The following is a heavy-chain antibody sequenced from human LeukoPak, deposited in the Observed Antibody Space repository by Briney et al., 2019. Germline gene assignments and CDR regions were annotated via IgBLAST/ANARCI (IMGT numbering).Heavy chain of an antibody. Sequence: ASVKVSCKASGYTFTSYAMHWVRQAPGQRLEWMGWINAGNGNTKCSQEFQGRVTITRDTSASTAYMELSSLRSEDTAVYYCARGITMVRGVMDVWGKGTTVTISS. V-gene: IGHV1-3*03. CDR3: ARGITMVRGVMDV. CDR1: GYTFTSYA. D-gene: IGHD3-10*01. CDR2: INAGNGNT. J-gene: IGHJ6*04.